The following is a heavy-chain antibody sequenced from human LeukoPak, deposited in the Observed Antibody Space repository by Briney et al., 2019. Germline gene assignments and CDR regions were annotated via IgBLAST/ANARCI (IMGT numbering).Heavy chain of an antibody. CDR1: GGSISSYY. Sequence: SETLSLTCTVSGGSISSYYWSWIRQPPGKGLEWIGYIYYSGSTNYNPSLKSRVTISVDTSKNQFSLKLSSVTAADTAVYYCAREGIEIRYDVWSRKSESRSWFNPWGQGTLVTVSS. J-gene: IGHJ5*02. V-gene: IGHV4-59*12. CDR2: IYYSGST. CDR3: AREGIEIRYDVWSRKSESRSWFNP. D-gene: IGHD3-3*01.